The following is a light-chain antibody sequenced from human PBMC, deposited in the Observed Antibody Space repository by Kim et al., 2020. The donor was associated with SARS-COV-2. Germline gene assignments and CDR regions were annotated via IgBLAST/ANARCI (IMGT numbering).Light chain of an antibody. CDR1: QSVSNNY. J-gene: IGKJ2*01. CDR2: GAS. Sequence: EIVSTQSPGTLSLSPGERATLSCRASQSVSNNYLAWYQHKPGQAPRLLIYGASSRATGIPDRFSGSGSGTDFTLTISRLEPEDSAVYYCQQYGSSPPYTFGQGTKLEI. V-gene: IGKV3-20*01. CDR3: QQYGSSPPYT.